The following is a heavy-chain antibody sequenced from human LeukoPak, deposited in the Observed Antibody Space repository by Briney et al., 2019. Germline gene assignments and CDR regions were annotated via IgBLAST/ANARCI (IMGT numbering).Heavy chain of an antibody. CDR2: ISRTGVAT. Sequence: GGTLRLSCAAPGFTFISFAMSWVRQAPGKGLEWVSTISRTGVATYYANSVKGRFTISRDNSKNTVYLQMNSLRAEDTAVYYCAKHSHDGSAPYYEVQFDSWGQGTLVTVSS. J-gene: IGHJ4*02. D-gene: IGHD3-22*01. CDR3: AKHSHDGSAPYYEVQFDS. V-gene: IGHV3-23*01. CDR1: GFTFISFA.